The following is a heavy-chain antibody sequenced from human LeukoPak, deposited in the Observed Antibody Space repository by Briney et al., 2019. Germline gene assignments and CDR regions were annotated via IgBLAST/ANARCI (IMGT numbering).Heavy chain of an antibody. D-gene: IGHD3-22*01. CDR3: AREDSSGYYSQSDY. V-gene: IGHV1-18*01. J-gene: IGHJ4*02. CDR1: GYTFTSYG. CDR2: ISAYNGNT. Sequence: VASVKVSCKASGYTFTSYGISWVRQAPGQGLEWMGWISAYNGNTNNAQKLQGRVTMTTDTSTSTAYMELRSLRSDDTAVYYCAREDSSGYYSQSDYWGQGTLVTVSS.